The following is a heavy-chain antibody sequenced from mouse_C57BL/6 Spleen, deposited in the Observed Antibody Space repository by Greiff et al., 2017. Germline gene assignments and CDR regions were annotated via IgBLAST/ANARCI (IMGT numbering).Heavy chain of an antibody. Sequence: EVKLMESGPGLVKPSQSLSLTCSVTGYSITSGYYWNWIRQFPGNKLEWMGYISYDGSNNYNPSLKNRISITRDTSKNQFFLKLNSVTTEDTATYYCARVSDGYGYFDYWGQGTTLTVSS. CDR3: ARVSDGYGYFDY. V-gene: IGHV3-6*01. D-gene: IGHD2-2*01. J-gene: IGHJ2*01. CDR1: GYSITSGYY. CDR2: ISYDGSN.